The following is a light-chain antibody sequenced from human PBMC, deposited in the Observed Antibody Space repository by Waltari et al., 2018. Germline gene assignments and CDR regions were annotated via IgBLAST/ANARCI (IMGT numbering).Light chain of an antibody. CDR2: GGS. CDR1: HTVKSD. Sequence: DIVVTQSPATLSVSPGERATLSCRASHTVKSDLAWYQHKPGQAPRLLIYGGSTRATGIPARFSGSGSGTEFTLTISSLQSEDFAFYYCQQYHNWPRTFGQGTKVEIK. CDR3: QQYHNWPRT. V-gene: IGKV3-15*01. J-gene: IGKJ1*01.